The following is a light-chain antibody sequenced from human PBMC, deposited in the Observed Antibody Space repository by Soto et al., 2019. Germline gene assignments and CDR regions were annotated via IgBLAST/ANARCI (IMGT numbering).Light chain of an antibody. V-gene: IGKV1-39*01. CDR2: DTF. Sequence: DIQMTQSPSSQSASLGDRVTITCRPSESIRNELNWFQQRPGKAPRLLIYDTFTLQSGVPSRFSGSVSGTEFSLTISSLQAGDSAIYYCQQSFTTPWTFGQGTKVDIK. J-gene: IGKJ1*01. CDR3: QQSFTTPWT. CDR1: ESIRNE.